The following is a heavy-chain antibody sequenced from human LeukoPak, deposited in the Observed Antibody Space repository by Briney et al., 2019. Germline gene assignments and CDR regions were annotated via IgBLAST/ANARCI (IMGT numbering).Heavy chain of an antibody. J-gene: IGHJ4*02. CDR2: INSDGSST. V-gene: IGHV3-74*01. D-gene: IGHD2-2*01. CDR3: ARRSDCSSTSCPFDY. Sequence: GGSLRLSCAASGFTFSSYWMHWVRQAPGKGLVWVSRINSDGSSTSYADSVKGRFTISRDNAKNTLYLQMNSLRAEDTAVYYCARRSDCSSTSCPFDYWGQGTLVTASS. CDR1: GFTFSSYW.